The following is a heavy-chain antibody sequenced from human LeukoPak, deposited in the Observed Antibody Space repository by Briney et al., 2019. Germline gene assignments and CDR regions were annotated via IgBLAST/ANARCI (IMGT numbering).Heavy chain of an antibody. CDR3: ARAKRVRFQQLADY. D-gene: IGHD6-13*01. CDR1: GYTFTSYD. CDR2: MNPNSGNT. J-gene: IGHJ4*02. V-gene: IGHV1-8*01. Sequence: ASVKVSCKASGYTFTSYDINWVRQATGQGLEWMGWMNPNSGNTGYAQKFQGRVTMARNTSISTAYMELSSLRSEDTAVYYCARAKRVRFQQLADYWGQGTLVTVSS.